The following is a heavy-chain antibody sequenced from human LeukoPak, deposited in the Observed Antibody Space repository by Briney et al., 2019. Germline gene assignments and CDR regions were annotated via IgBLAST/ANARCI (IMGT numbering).Heavy chain of an antibody. CDR2: ISSNGGST. CDR1: GSTFSSYA. D-gene: IGHD3-22*01. Sequence: GGSLRLSCAASGSTFSSYAMHWVRQAPGKGLEYVSAISSNGGSTYYANSVKGRFTISRDNSKNTLYLQMGSLRAEDTALYYCARGRFNYDNSGYSSFYYWGQGTLVTVSS. CDR3: ARGRFNYDNSGYSSFYY. V-gene: IGHV3-64*01. J-gene: IGHJ4*02.